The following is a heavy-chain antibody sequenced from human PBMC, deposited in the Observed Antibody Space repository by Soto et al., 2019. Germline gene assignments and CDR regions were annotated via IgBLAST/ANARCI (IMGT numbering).Heavy chain of an antibody. CDR1: GFTFSSYW. CDR2: IREDGSDT. D-gene: IGHD3-10*01. V-gene: IGHV3-7*03. J-gene: IGHJ4*02. CDR3: AKDPFGAIDY. Sequence: PGGSLRLSCAASGFTFSSYWMSWVRQAPGKGLEWVANIREDGSDTYYVDSVKGRFTISRDNSKNTLYLQMNSLRAEDTAVYYCAKDPFGAIDYWGQGTLVTVSS.